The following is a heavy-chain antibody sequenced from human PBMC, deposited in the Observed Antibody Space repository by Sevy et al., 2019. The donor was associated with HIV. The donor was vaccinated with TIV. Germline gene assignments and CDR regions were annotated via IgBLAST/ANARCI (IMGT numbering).Heavy chain of an antibody. CDR3: ARDRAYSAVDY. Sequence: GGSLRLSCVASGFTFSDSWMIWVRQAPGKGLERIAFINEDGSRLGYLDSVRGRFTISRENIKNSLYLQMNNLRAEDTALYFCARDRAYSAVDYWGQGTLVTVSS. CDR1: GFTFSDSW. J-gene: IGHJ4*02. CDR2: INEDGSRL. V-gene: IGHV3-7*01. D-gene: IGHD5-18*01.